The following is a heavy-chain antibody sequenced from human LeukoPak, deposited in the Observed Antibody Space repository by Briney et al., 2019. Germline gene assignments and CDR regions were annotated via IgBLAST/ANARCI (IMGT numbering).Heavy chain of an antibody. D-gene: IGHD5-24*01. J-gene: IGHJ4*02. V-gene: IGHV1-69*06. CDR1: GGTFSSYA. CDR3: ARESRQRWLQHYYFDY. Sequence: SVKVSCKASGGTFSSYAISWVRQAPGQGLEWMGGIIPIFGTANYAQKFQGRVTITADKSTGTAYEELSSLRSEDTAVYYCARESRQRWLQHYYFDYWGQGTLVTVSS. CDR2: IIPIFGTA.